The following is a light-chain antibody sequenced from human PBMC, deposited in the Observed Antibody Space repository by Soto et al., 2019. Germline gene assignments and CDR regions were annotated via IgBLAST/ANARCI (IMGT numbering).Light chain of an antibody. CDR2: TAS. Sequence: DIQLTQSPTFLSASVGDRVTITCRASQATSGYVAWYQQKPGKAPNFLIYTASSFQSGVPSRFSGSGSGTQFTLTISSLQPGDFATYYCQQLNSFPRTFGQGTKVDI. CDR3: QQLNSFPRT. CDR1: QATSGY. J-gene: IGKJ1*01. V-gene: IGKV1-9*01.